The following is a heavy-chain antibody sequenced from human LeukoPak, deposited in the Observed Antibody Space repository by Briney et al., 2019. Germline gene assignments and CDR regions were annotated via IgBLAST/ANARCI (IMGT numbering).Heavy chain of an antibody. Sequence: PGGPLRLSCAASGFTVSSNYMSWVRQAPGKGLEWVSIIYSGGSTFYADSVKGRFTISRDNSKNTLYLQMNSLRAEDTAVYYCAKSIAVAGLGGGRIFDYWGQGTLVTVSS. CDR3: AKSIAVAGLGGGRIFDY. CDR2: IYSGGST. CDR1: GFTVSSNY. V-gene: IGHV3-53*01. D-gene: IGHD6-19*01. J-gene: IGHJ4*02.